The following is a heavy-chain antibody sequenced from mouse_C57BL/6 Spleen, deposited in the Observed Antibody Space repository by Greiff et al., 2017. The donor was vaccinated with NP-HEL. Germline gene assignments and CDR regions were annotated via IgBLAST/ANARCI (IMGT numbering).Heavy chain of an antibody. CDR3: ARQYYGSSYWYFDV. CDR1: GFTFSDYY. Sequence: EVKVVESGGGLVQPGGSLKLSCAASGFTFSDYYMYWVRQTPEKRLEWVAYISNGGGSTYYPDTVKGRFTISRDNAKNTLYLQMSRLKSEDTAMYYCARQYYGSSYWYFDVWGTGTTVTVSS. J-gene: IGHJ1*03. CDR2: ISNGGGST. V-gene: IGHV5-12*01. D-gene: IGHD1-1*01.